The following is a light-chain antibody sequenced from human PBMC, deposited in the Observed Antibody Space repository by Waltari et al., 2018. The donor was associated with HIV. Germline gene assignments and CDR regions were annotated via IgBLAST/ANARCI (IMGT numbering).Light chain of an antibody. J-gene: IGLJ1*01. CDR3: CSYAGSSYV. CDR2: EVS. CDR1: SSDAGSYNL. Sequence: QSALTQPASVSGSPGQSITISCTGTSSDAGSYNLVSWYQQHPGKAPKLMIYEVSKRVSGVSNRFSGSKSGNTASLTISGLQAEDEADYYCCSYAGSSYVFGTGTKVTVL. V-gene: IGLV2-23*02.